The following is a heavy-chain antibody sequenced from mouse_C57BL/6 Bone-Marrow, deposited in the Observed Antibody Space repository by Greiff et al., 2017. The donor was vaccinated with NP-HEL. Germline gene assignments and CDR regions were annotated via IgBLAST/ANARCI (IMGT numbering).Heavy chain of an antibody. V-gene: IGHV5-9-1*02. CDR1: GFTFSSYA. J-gene: IGHJ3*01. CDR3: TRDRVWIAY. D-gene: IGHD3-1*01. Sequence: EVNVVESGEGLVKPGGSLKLSCAASGFTFSSYAMSWVRQTPEKRLEWVAYISSGGDYIYYADTVKGRFTISRDNARNTLYLQMSSLKSEDTAMYYCTRDRVWIAYWGQGTLVTVSA. CDR2: ISSGGDYI.